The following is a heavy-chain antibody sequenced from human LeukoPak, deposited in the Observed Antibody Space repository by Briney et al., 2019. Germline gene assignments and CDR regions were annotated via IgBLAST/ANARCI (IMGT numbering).Heavy chain of an antibody. CDR2: ISYDGSNK. J-gene: IGHJ4*02. V-gene: IGHV3-30*18. D-gene: IGHD3-9*01. CDR1: GFTFSSYG. Sequence: GGSLRLSCAASGFTFSSYGMHWVRQAPGKGLEWVAVISYDGSNKYYADSVKGRFTISRDNSKNTLYLQMSSLRAEDTAVYYCAKASDILTGYYANFDNWGQGTLVTVSS. CDR3: AKASDILTGYYANFDN.